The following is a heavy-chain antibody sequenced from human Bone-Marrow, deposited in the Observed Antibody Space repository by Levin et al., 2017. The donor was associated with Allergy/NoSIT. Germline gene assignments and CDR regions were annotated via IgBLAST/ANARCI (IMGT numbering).Heavy chain of an antibody. D-gene: IGHD1-14*01. CDR2: ISSRSIDI. J-gene: IGHJ4*02. CDR1: GFSFRDYT. Sequence: LTCAASGFSFRDYTMNWVRQAPGKGLEWISSISSRSIDIYYADSVKGRFTISRDDAKKSLYLQMNSLRVDDTAVYYCARAELNWGQGTLVTVSS. V-gene: IGHV3-21*01. CDR3: ARAELN.